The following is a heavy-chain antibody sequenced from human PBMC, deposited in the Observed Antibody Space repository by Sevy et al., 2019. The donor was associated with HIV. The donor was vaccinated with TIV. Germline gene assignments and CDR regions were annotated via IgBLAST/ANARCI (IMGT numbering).Heavy chain of an antibody. CDR3: ARGDTYGPFDY. Sequence: GGSLRLSCAASGFTFTNYNMNWVRQAPGKGLEWVSSISTASTYIYYADSVKGRFSISRDNAKNSLYLQMDSLRAEDTAVYYCARGDTYGPFDYWGQRTLVTVSS. V-gene: IGHV3-21*01. CDR2: ISTASTYI. CDR1: GFTFTNYN. D-gene: IGHD5-18*01. J-gene: IGHJ4*02.